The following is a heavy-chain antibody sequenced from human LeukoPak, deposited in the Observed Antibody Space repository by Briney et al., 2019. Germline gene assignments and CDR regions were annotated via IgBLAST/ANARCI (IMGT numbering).Heavy chain of an antibody. V-gene: IGHV1-18*01. J-gene: IGHJ4*02. CDR2: ISAHSGNT. CDR3: ARDLGRRESGTYMFDF. CDR1: GYTFTSYG. Sequence: ASVKVSCKASGYTFTSYGISWVRQAPGQGLEWMGWISAHSGNTNYAQKVQGRVTMTTDTSTSTGYMELRSLRSDDTAVYYCARDLGRRESGTYMFDFWGQGTLVTVSS. D-gene: IGHD1-26*01.